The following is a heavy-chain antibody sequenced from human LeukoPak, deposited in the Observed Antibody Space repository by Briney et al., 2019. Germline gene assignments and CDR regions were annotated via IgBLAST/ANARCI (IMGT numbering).Heavy chain of an antibody. CDR3: AKGRPGAYWYFDL. Sequence: PGGSLRLSCAASGFTFSSYGMHWVRQAPGKGLEWVAVIWYDGSNKYYADSVKGRFTISRDNSKNTLYLQMNSLRAEDTAVYYCAKGRPGAYWYFDLWGRGTLVTVFS. CDR1: GFTFSSYG. V-gene: IGHV3-33*06. J-gene: IGHJ2*01. CDR2: IWYDGSNK.